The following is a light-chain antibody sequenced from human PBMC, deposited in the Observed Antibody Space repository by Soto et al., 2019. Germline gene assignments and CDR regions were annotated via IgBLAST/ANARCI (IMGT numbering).Light chain of an antibody. CDR2: HAS. J-gene: IGKJ4*01. Sequence: EIVMTQSPATLSVSPGERATLSCRASQSVSSNLAWYQQQPGQAPSLLIYHASTRATGIPARVTGSGSVTQFRLTISSLQSDAFAVYYCQEDNKWPLTVDGGTKVEIK. CDR1: QSVSSN. V-gene: IGKV3-15*01. CDR3: QEDNKWPLT.